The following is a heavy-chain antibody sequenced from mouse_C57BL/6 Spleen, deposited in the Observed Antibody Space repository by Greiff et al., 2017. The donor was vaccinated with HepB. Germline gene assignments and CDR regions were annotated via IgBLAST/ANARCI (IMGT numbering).Heavy chain of an antibody. CDR3: SRHGSSTYYAMDD. V-gene: IGHV1-54*01. D-gene: IGHD1-1*01. CDR2: INPGSGGT. Sequence: QVQLQQSGAELVRPGTSVKVSCKASGYAFTNYLIEWVKQRPGQGLEWIGVINPGSGGTNYNEKFKGKATLTADKSSSTAYMQLSSLTSEDSAVYVCSRHGSSTYYAMDDWGQGTAVTVSS. CDR1: GYAFTNYL. J-gene: IGHJ4*01.